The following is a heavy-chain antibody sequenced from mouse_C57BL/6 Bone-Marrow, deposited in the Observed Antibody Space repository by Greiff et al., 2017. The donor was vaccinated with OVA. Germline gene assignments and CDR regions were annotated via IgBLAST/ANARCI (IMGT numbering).Heavy chain of an antibody. V-gene: IGHV1-22*01. D-gene: IGHD1-1*01. Sequence: VQLQQSGPELVKPGASVKMSCKASGYTFTDYNMHWVKQSHGKSLEWIGYINPNNGGTSYNQKFKGKATLTVNKSSSTAYMDVRSLTSEDSAVYYCARSHCGYYGSSYFDYWGQGTTLTVSS. CDR2: INPNNGGT. CDR3: ARSHCGYYGSSYFDY. CDR1: GYTFTDYN. J-gene: IGHJ2*01.